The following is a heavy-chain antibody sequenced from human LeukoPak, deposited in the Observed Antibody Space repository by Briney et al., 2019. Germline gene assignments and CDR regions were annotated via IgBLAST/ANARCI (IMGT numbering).Heavy chain of an antibody. V-gene: IGHV4-38-2*02. Sequence: SETLSLTCTVSAYSISSGYYWGWIRQPPGKGLEWIGSIYHSGNTYYNPSLKSRVTMSVDTSKNQFSLNLRSVTAADTAVYYCARTRYYYNSRSYGAPYYFDYWGQGTLVTVSS. D-gene: IGHD3-10*01. CDR3: ARTRYYYNSRSYGAPYYFDY. J-gene: IGHJ4*02. CDR1: AYSISSGYY. CDR2: IYHSGNT.